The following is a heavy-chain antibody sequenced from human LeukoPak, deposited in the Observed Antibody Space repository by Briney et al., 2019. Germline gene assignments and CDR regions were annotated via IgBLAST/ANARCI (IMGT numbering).Heavy chain of an antibody. J-gene: IGHJ3*02. CDR3: ARWDYDFWSGYYSGDAFDI. D-gene: IGHD3-3*01. V-gene: IGHV4-4*02. Sequence: PSETLSLTCAVSGGSISSSNWWSWVRQPPGKGLEWIGDIFHDGTTNFNPSLKSRLTISTDKSKNQFSLKLSSVTAADTAVYYCARWDYDFWSGYYSGDAFDIWGQGTMVTVSS. CDR2: IFHDGTT. CDR1: GGSISSSNW.